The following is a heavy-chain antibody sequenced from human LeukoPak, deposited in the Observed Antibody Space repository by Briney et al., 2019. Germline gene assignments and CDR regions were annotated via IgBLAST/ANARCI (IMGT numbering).Heavy chain of an antibody. D-gene: IGHD1-7*01. V-gene: IGHV3-21*01. CDR3: ARGLAELNWNWNDWFDP. Sequence: GGSLRLSCAAPGFTFSSYSMNWVRQAPGKGLEWVSSISSSSSYIYYADSVKGRFTISRDNAKNSLYLQMNSLRAEDTAVYYCARGLAELNWNWNDWFDPWGQGTLVTVSS. CDR1: GFTFSSYS. J-gene: IGHJ5*02. CDR2: ISSSSSYI.